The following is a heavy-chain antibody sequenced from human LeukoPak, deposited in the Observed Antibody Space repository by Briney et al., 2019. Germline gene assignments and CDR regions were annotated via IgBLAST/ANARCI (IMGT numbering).Heavy chain of an antibody. CDR1: GFTFSRFG. J-gene: IGHJ3*02. D-gene: IGHD2-2*01. Sequence: GGSLRLSCEASGFTFSRFGMNWVRQAPGKGLEWVANIKQDGSEKFYVDSVKGRFTISRDNAKNSLYLQMNSLRAQDTAVYYCARDLDGGSSRKTGAFDIWGQGTMVTVSS. V-gene: IGHV3-7*01. CDR2: IKQDGSEK. CDR3: ARDLDGGSSRKTGAFDI.